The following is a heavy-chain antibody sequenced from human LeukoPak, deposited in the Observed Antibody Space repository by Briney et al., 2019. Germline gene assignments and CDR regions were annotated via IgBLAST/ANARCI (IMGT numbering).Heavy chain of an antibody. CDR3: ARGNILTGYCFDF. Sequence: SETLSPTCTVSGGSIRSSSYYWAWIRQPPGKGLEWIGNIYYSGNRYYNPSLKSRVTISVDTSKNQFSLRLSSVTAADTSVYYCARGNILTGYCFDFWGQGALVTVSS. J-gene: IGHJ4*02. CDR2: IYYSGNR. CDR1: GGSIRSSSYY. D-gene: IGHD3-9*01. V-gene: IGHV4-39*07.